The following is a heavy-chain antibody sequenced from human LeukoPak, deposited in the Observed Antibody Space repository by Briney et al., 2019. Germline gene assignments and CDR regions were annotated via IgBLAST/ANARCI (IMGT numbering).Heavy chain of an antibody. CDR2: INHSGST. D-gene: IGHD3-10*01. J-gene: IGHJ4*02. Sequence: SETLSLTCAVYGGSFSGYYWSWIRQPPGKGLGWIGEINHSGSTNYNPSLKSRVTISVDTSKNQFSLKLSSVTAADTAVYYCARGHYYGSGSYYKIDYWGQGTLVTVSS. V-gene: IGHV4-34*01. CDR3: ARGHYYGSGSYYKIDY. CDR1: GGSFSGYY.